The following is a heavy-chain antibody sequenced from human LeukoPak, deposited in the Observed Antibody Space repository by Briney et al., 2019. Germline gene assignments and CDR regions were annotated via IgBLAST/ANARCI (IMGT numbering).Heavy chain of an antibody. V-gene: IGHV4-34*01. J-gene: IGHJ6*03. CDR1: GESFSGYY. CDR3: ARLGRWRKAYYSYSYMDV. D-gene: IGHD5-24*01. Sequence: PSETLSLTCAVYGESFSGYYWSWMRQPPGRGLEWIGEINHSRSTKYNPSLKGRVTISAETSKNQFSLKLSSVTAADTAVYYCARLGRWRKAYYSYSYMDVWGKETTVTISS. CDR2: INHSRST.